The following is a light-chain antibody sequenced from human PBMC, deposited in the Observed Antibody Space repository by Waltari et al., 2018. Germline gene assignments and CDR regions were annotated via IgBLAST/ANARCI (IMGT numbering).Light chain of an antibody. J-gene: IGKJ2*01. Sequence: EIVLTQSPGTLSLSPGERATLSCRASQSVSSSYLAWYQQKPGQAPRLPIYDTSNRATGIPDRFSGSGSGTDFTLTISRLEPEDFAVYYCQQYGSSPNTFGQGTKLEI. V-gene: IGKV3-20*01. CDR2: DTS. CDR1: QSVSSSY. CDR3: QQYGSSPNT.